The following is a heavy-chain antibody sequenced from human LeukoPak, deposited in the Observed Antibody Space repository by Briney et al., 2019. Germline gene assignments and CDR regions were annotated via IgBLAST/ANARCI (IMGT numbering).Heavy chain of an antibody. D-gene: IGHD6-19*01. CDR2: INPNSGGT. V-gene: IGHV1-2*02. Sequence: ASVKVSCKASGCSFTGFYMHWVRQAPGQGLEWMGWINPNSGGTNYAQKFQGRVTMTRDTSISTAYMELSRLRSDDTAVYYCASSLAGLSVAGSSCDYWGQGTLVTVSS. J-gene: IGHJ4*02. CDR3: ASSLAGLSVAGSSCDY. CDR1: GCSFTGFY.